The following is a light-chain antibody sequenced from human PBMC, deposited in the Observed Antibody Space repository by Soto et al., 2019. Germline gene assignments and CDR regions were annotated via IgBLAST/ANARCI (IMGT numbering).Light chain of an antibody. CDR1: QTVTGNY. J-gene: IGKJ4*01. CDR3: HQYGASPLPVSSTLP. V-gene: IGKV3-20*01. Sequence: ENVLTQSPGTLSLSPVERATFSCTASQTVTGNYLAWYQQKPGQAPRLLVYAASSRATGIPDRFSGRGSVTDLTLIITRLEPEDSAVYYCHQYGASPLPVSSTLPFGGGTKVEIK. CDR2: AAS.